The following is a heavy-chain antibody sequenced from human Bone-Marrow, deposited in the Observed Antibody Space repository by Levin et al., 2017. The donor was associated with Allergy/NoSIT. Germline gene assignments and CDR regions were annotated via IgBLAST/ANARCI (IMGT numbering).Heavy chain of an antibody. J-gene: IGHJ5*02. Sequence: QTGGSLRLSCVGSGFTFSTYAMTWVRQAPGKGLEWVSTISKTGAETSYADSVKGRFTISRDNSKNTLYLHMNSLGAEDTALYYCAKDTCGSYCPGTWGQGTQVTVSA. V-gene: IGHV3-23*01. CDR1: GFTFSTYA. CDR2: ISKTGAET. D-gene: IGHD1-26*01. CDR3: AKDTCGSYCPGT.